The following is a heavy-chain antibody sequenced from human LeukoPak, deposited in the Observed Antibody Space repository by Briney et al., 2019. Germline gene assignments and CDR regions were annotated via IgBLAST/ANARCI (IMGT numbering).Heavy chain of an antibody. CDR1: GYTFTGYY. CDR3: ARVVVRDANNCKDY. CDR2: VNPTSGGT. V-gene: IGHV1-2*02. D-gene: IGHD5-24*01. J-gene: IGHJ4*02. Sequence: GASVKVSCKASGYTFTGYYMHWVRQAPGQGREWMGWVNPTSGGTNYAQKFQGRVNMTRDTSISTAYMELSRLRSDDTAVYYCARVVVRDANNCKDYWGQGTLVTVSS.